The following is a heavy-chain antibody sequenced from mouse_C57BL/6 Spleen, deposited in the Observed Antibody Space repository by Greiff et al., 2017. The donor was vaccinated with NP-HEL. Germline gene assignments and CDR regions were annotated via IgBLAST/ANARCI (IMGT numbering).Heavy chain of an antibody. D-gene: IGHD2-1*01. CDR3: TTVYYGNSGY. J-gene: IGHJ2*01. CDR1: GFNIKDDY. V-gene: IGHV14-4*01. CDR2: IDPENGDT. Sequence: VQLQQSGAELVRPGASVKLSCTASGFNIKDDYMHWVKQRPEQGLEWIGWIDPENGDTEYASKFQGKATITADTSSNTAYLQLSSLTSEDTAVYYCTTVYYGNSGYWGQGTTLTVSS.